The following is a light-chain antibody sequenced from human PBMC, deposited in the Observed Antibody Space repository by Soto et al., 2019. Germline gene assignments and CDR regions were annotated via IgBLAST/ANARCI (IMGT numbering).Light chain of an antibody. CDR2: AAS. J-gene: IGKJ1*01. V-gene: IGKV1-27*01. CDR3: QNYNSAPPWT. Sequence: DIQMTQSPSSLSASVVDRVTMTCRANQDISNYLAWYQQKPGKVPNLLIYAASTLQSGVPSRFSGSGSGTDFTLTISSRQPEDVATYYCQNYNSAPPWTFGQGTKVEI. CDR1: QDISNY.